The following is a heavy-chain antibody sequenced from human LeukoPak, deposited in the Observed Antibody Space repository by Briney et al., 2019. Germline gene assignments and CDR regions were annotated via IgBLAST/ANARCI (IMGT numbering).Heavy chain of an antibody. Sequence: GGSLRLSCATSGFTFSNYWMCWVRQAPGKGLEWVANIRQDGGDKYYADSVKGRFTISRDNAKNSLYLQMNSLRAEDTAVYSCARVIVTVPGQSDYFDYWGQGALVTFSS. V-gene: IGHV3-7*03. CDR3: ARVIVTVPGQSDYFDY. J-gene: IGHJ4*02. CDR2: IRQDGGDK. CDR1: GFTFSNYW. D-gene: IGHD2/OR15-2a*01.